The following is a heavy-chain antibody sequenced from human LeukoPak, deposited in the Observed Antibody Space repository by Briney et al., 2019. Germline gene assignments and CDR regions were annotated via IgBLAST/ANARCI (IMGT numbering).Heavy chain of an antibody. V-gene: IGHV1-69*05. Sequence: ASVKVSCKASGGTFSSYAISWVRQAPGHGLEWMGRIIPIFGTANYAQKFQGRVTITTDESTSTAYMELSSLRSEDTAVYYCARAVVTASDYYYYMDVWGKGTTVTVSS. CDR3: ARAVVTASDYYYYMDV. CDR2: IIPIFGTA. D-gene: IGHD2-21*02. CDR1: GGTFSSYA. J-gene: IGHJ6*03.